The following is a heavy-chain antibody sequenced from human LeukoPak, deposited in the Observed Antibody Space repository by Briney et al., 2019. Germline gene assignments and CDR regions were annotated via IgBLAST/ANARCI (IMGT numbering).Heavy chain of an antibody. CDR3: ASGSRSFASPGSGSYRR. Sequence: ASVTVSCKASGYTFTNYAMNWVRQAPGQGLEWMGWINTNTGNPTYAQGFTGRFVFSLDTSVSTAYLQISSLKAEDTAVYYCASGSRSFASPGSGSYRRWGQGTLVTVSS. CDR1: GYTFTNYA. J-gene: IGHJ4*02. D-gene: IGHD3-10*01. V-gene: IGHV7-4-1*02. CDR2: INTNTGNP.